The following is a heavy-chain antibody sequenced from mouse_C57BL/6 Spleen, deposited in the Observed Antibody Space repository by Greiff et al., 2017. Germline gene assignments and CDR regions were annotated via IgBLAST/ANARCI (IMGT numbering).Heavy chain of an antibody. CDR3: ARGYGRDFDV. D-gene: IGHD1-1*01. J-gene: IGHJ1*03. CDR1: GYTFTSYW. CDR2: IPPNSGST. Sequence: QVQLQQPGAELVKPGASVKLSCKASGYTFTSYWMHWVKQRPGQGLEWIGMIPPNSGSTNYNEKFKSKATLTVAKSSSTAYMQLSSLTSEDSAVYYCARGYGRDFDVWGTGTTVTVSS. V-gene: IGHV1-64*01.